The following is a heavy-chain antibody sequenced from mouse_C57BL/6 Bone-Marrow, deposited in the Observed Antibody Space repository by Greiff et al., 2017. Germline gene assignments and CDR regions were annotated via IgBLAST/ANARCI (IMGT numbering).Heavy chain of an antibody. V-gene: IGHV5-2*01. CDR1: EYEFPSHD. CDR3: ARWGITTPWFAY. D-gene: IGHD2-4*01. Sequence: VQLKESGGGLVQPGESLKLSCESNEYEFPSHDMSWVRKTPEKRLELVAAINSDGGSTYYPDTMESRFLISRDNTKRTLYLQMSSLRSEDTALYYCARWGITTPWFAYWGQGTLVTVSA. CDR2: INSDGGST. J-gene: IGHJ3*01.